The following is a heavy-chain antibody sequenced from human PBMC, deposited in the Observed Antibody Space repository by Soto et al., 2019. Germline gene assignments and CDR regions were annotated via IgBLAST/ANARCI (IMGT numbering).Heavy chain of an antibody. V-gene: IGHV1-18*01. J-gene: IGHJ6*03. CDR1: GYTFTSYG. D-gene: IGHD2-15*01. Sequence: ASVKVSCKASGYTFTSYGISWVRQAPGQGLEWMGWISAYNGNTNYAQKLQGRVTMTTDTSTSTAYMELRSLRSDDTAVYYCARVVVVMVAAAPQYYYYYMDVWGKGTTVTVSS. CDR3: ARVVVVMVAAAPQYYYYYMDV. CDR2: ISAYNGNT.